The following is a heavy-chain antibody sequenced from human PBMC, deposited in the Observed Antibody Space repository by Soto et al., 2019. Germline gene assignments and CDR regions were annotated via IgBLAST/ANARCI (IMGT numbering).Heavy chain of an antibody. Sequence: QAHLVESGGGVVQPGRSLRLSCAASGFTFTSYGMHWVRQAPGTRLEWVAVISDDGGLQHYADSVKGRFTISRDNSKNMVLLQMNSLRAEDTAVYYCGSDREYGHASVPYSWGQGTLVSVSS. D-gene: IGHD3-16*01. CDR2: ISDDGGLQ. CDR1: GFTFTSYG. V-gene: IGHV3-30*03. CDR3: GSDREYGHASVPYS. J-gene: IGHJ4*02.